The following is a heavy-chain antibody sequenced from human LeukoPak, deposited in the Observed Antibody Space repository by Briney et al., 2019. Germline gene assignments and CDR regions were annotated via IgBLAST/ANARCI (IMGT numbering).Heavy chain of an antibody. V-gene: IGHV3-33*06. J-gene: IGHJ5*02. CDR3: AKGDDFGES. CDR2: IWYDGSNK. Sequence: GRSLRLSCAASGFTFSSYGMHWVRQAPGKGLEWVAVIWYDGSNKYYADSVKGRFTISRDNSKNTLYLQMNSLRAEGTAQYYCAKGDDFGESWGQGTLVTVSS. CDR1: GFTFSSYG. D-gene: IGHD4-17*01.